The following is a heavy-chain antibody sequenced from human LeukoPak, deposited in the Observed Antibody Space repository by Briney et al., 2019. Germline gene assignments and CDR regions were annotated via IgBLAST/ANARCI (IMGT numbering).Heavy chain of an antibody. CDR3: ARGSSGWSPYDY. J-gene: IGHJ4*02. CDR1: GGSISSYY. Sequence: PSETLSLTCTISGGSISSYYWSWIRQPAGKGLKWIGRISTTGSTNYSPSLKSRVTMSVDTSKNQFSLKLASVTAADTAVYYCARGSSGWSPYDYWGQGTLVTVSS. D-gene: IGHD6-19*01. CDR2: ISTTGST. V-gene: IGHV4-4*07.